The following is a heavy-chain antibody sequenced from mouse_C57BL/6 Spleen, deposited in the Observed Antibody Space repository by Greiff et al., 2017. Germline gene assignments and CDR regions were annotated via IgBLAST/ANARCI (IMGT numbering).Heavy chain of an antibody. V-gene: IGHV1-69*01. CDR2: IDPSDSYT. J-gene: IGHJ3*01. Sequence: VQLQQPGAELVMPGASVKLSCKASGYTFTSYWMPWVKQRPGHGLEWIGEIDPSDSYTNYNQKFKGNSTLTVDKSSSTAYMQLSSLTSEDSAVYYCARFDGSSPAWFAYWGQGTLVTVSA. CDR1: GYTFTSYW. CDR3: ARFDGSSPAWFAY. D-gene: IGHD1-1*01.